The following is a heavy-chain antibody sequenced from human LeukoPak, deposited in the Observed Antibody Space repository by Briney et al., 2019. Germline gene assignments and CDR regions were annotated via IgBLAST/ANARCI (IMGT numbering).Heavy chain of an antibody. Sequence: GGSLRLSCAASGFTFSSYSMNWVRQAPGKGLEWVSSISSSSSYIYYADSVKGRFTISRDNAKNSLYLQMNSLRAEDTAVYYCARFPGYCSGTSCSPYYYYGMDVWGQGTTVTASS. V-gene: IGHV3-21*01. CDR1: GFTFSSYS. CDR3: ARFPGYCSGTSCSPYYYYGMDV. D-gene: IGHD2-2*01. CDR2: ISSSSSYI. J-gene: IGHJ6*02.